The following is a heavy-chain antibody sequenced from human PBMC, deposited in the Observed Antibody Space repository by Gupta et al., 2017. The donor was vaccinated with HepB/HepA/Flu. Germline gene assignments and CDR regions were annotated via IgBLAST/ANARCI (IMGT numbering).Heavy chain of an antibody. V-gene: IGHV3-23*01. CDR2: ISGSGGST. D-gene: IGHD3-10*01. CDR1: GFTFSSYA. J-gene: IGHJ4*02. Sequence: EVQLLESGGGLVQPGGSLRLSCAASGFTFSSYAMSWVRQAPGKGLEWVSAISGSGGSTYYADSVKGRFTIARDNSKNTLYLQMNSLRAEDTAVYYCATRPSYGSGSYYNVDYWGQGTLVTVSS. CDR3: ATRPSYGSGSYYNVDY.